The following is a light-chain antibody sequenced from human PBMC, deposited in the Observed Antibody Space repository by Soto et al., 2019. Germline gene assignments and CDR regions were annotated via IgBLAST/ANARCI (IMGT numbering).Light chain of an antibody. CDR3: QQNYNTPPYT. V-gene: IGKV1-39*01. CDR2: ATT. CDR1: QTVISY. Sequence: DIQLTQSPSSLSSSVGDRVTITCRASQTVISYLNWYQQKPGQAPKLLIYATTHLQSGVPSRFSGSGSGTEFTPTISSLHPEDFATYFCQQNYNTPPYTFGQGTKVDIK. J-gene: IGKJ2*01.